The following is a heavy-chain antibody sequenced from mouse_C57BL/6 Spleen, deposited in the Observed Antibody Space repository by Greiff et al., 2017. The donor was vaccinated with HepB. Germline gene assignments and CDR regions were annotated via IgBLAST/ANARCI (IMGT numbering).Heavy chain of an antibody. D-gene: IGHD2-1*01. J-gene: IGHJ2*01. CDR3: ARGYYGNYYYFDY. Sequence: QVQLKQSGAELARPGASVKLSCKASGYTFTSYGISWVKQRTGQGLEWIGEIYPRSGNTYYNEKFKGKATLTADKSSSTAYMELRSLTSEDSAVYFCARGYYGNYYYFDYWGQGTTLTVSS. CDR2: IYPRSGNT. V-gene: IGHV1-81*01. CDR1: GYTFTSYG.